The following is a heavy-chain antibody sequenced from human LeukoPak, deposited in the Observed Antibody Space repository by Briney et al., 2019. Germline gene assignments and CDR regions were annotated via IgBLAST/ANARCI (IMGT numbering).Heavy chain of an antibody. Sequence: GGSLRLSCAASGFTFSSYSVNWVRQAPGKGLEWVSSISSSSSYIYYADSVKGRFTISRDNAKNSLYLQMNSLRAEDTAVYYCASVADRKSAFDIWGQGTMVTVSS. D-gene: IGHD2-15*01. CDR2: ISSSSSYI. J-gene: IGHJ3*02. CDR3: ASVADRKSAFDI. CDR1: GFTFSSYS. V-gene: IGHV3-21*01.